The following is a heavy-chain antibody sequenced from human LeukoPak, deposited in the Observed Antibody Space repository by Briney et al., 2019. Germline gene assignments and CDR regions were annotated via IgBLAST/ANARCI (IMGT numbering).Heavy chain of an antibody. Sequence: GASVKVSCTPSGSTFTGYYMHWVRQAPGQGLEWMGWINPNSGGTNYAQTFQGRVTMTRDTSISTAYMELSRLRSDDTAVYYCARAVTSRPLSDYWGQGTLVTVSS. CDR3: ARAVTSRPLSDY. J-gene: IGHJ4*02. D-gene: IGHD4-17*01. CDR2: INPNSGGT. V-gene: IGHV1-2*02. CDR1: GSTFTGYY.